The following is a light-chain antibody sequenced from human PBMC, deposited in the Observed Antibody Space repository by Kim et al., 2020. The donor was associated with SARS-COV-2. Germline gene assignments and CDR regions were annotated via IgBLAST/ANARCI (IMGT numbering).Light chain of an antibody. CDR1: QSFSSY. V-gene: IGKV3-20*01. CDR2: GAS. Sequence: LSPGERATLSCRASQSFSSYLAWYQQKPGQAPRLLIYGASSRATGIPDRFSGSGSGTDFTLTISRLEPEDFAVYYCQQYGSSPWTFGQGTKVDIK. CDR3: QQYGSSPWT. J-gene: IGKJ1*01.